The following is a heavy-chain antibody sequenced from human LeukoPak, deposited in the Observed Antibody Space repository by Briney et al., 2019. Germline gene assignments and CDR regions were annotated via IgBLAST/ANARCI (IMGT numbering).Heavy chain of an antibody. Sequence: SETLSLTCTVSDGSISSYYWSWIRQPPGKGLEWIGYIYYSGSTNYNPSLKSRVTISVDTSKNQFSLKLSSVTAADTAVYYCASSSELKLWSYPRYYYYMDVWGKGTTVTVSS. CDR1: DGSISSYY. CDR2: IYYSGST. J-gene: IGHJ6*03. D-gene: IGHD5-18*01. CDR3: ASSSELKLWSYPRYYYYMDV. V-gene: IGHV4-59*01.